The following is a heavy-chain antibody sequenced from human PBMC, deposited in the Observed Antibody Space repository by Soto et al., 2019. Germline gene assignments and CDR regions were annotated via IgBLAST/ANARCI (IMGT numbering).Heavy chain of an antibody. D-gene: IGHD3-10*01. CDR3: ARDFGTMVRGVYENWFDP. CDR2: IYYSGST. CDR1: GGSISSGDYY. Sequence: QVQLQESGPGLVKPSQTLSLTCTVSGGSISSGDYYWSWIRQPPGKGLEWIGYIYYSGSTYYNPSLRSRVTISVDTSKNRFSLKLSSVTAADTAVYYCARDFGTMVRGVYENWFDPWGQGTLVTVSS. V-gene: IGHV4-30-4*01. J-gene: IGHJ5*02.